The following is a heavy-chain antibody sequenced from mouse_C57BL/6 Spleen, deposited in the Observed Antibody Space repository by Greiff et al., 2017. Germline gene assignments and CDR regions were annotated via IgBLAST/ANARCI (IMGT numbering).Heavy chain of an antibody. J-gene: IGHJ1*03. CDR3: ARRAYYSNYEWYFDV. CDR1: GYTFTSYW. Sequence: VQLQQPGAELVKPGASVKMSCKASGYTFTSYWINWVKQRPGQGLAWIGDIYPGSGSTNYNEKFKSKATLTVDTSSSTAYMQLSSLTSEDSAVYYCARRAYYSNYEWYFDVWGTGTTVTVSS. V-gene: IGHV1-55*01. CDR2: IYPGSGST. D-gene: IGHD2-5*01.